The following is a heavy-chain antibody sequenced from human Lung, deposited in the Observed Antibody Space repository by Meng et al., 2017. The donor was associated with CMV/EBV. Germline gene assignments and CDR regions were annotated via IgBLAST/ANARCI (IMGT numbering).Heavy chain of an antibody. CDR2: INSYGGGT. V-gene: IGHV1-2*06. D-gene: IGHD2-2*03. CDR3: ARDGSLNGPNYYYYNGVDV. CDR1: VHSFIDYD. J-gene: IGHJ6*02. Sequence: ASVKVSCKASVHSFIDYDIHWVRRAPGQGLEWMGRINSYGGGTNYAQQFRGRVTMTRDTSTDTAYMELSRLTSDDTAVYYCARDGSLNGPNYYYYNGVDVXGLGXTVTVSS.